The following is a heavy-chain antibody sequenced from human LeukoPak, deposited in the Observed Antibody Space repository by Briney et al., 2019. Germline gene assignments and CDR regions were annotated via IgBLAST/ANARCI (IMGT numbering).Heavy chain of an antibody. CDR2: ISASGGTT. D-gene: IGHD3-10*01. J-gene: IGHJ4*02. V-gene: IGHV3-23*01. CDR3: AKDRGTSTKFYDY. CDR1: GFTSSSYT. Sequence: SGGSLRHSCAASGFTSSSYTMSWVRQAPGKGLEWISVISASGGTTYYADSVKGRFTISRDNSKNTLYLQMNSLSAEDTAVYYCAKDRGTSTKFYDYGGQETLVTVSS.